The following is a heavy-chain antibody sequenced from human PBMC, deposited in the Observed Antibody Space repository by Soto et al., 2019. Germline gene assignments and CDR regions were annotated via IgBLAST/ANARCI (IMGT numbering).Heavy chain of an antibody. CDR2: ISGSGGST. V-gene: IGHV3-23*01. CDR3: AKDLKDIVVVPAAPDYYYYYMDV. Sequence: EVQLLESGGGLVQPGGSLRLSCAASGFTFSSYAMSWVRQAPGKGLEWVSAISGSGGSTYYADSVKGRFSISRDNSKNTLYLQMNSLRDEDTAVYYCAKDLKDIVVVPAAPDYYYYYMDVWGKGTTVTVSS. CDR1: GFTFSSYA. D-gene: IGHD2-2*01. J-gene: IGHJ6*03.